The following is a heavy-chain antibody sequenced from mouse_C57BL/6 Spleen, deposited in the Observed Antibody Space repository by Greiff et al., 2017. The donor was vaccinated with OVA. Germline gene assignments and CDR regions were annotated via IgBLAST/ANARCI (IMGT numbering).Heavy chain of an antibody. CDR3: VRQGDYDGGFDY. V-gene: IGHV10-1*01. D-gene: IGHD2-4*01. Sequence: EVKLVESGGGLVQPKGSLKLSCAASGFSFNTYAMNWVRQAPGKGLEWVARIRSKSNNYATYYADSVKDRFTISRDDSESMLYLQMNNLKTEDTAMYYCVRQGDYDGGFDYWGQGTTLTVSS. CDR1: GFSFNTYA. CDR2: IRSKSNNYAT. J-gene: IGHJ2*01.